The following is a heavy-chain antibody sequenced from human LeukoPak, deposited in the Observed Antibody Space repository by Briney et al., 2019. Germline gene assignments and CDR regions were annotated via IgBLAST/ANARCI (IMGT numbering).Heavy chain of an antibody. CDR3: ARGMFGGYCTDY. V-gene: IGHV3-74*01. J-gene: IGHJ4*02. CDR2: IKSVGTTT. D-gene: IGHD3-3*01. CDR1: GFTFTSYW. Sequence: GSLLLSFAASGFTFTSYWIHWVRQAPGKGLVWVSRIKSVGTTTNYADSVQGRFTISRDNTKNTVYLQMNGLRAEDTAVYYCARGMFGGYCTDYWGQGTLVTVSS.